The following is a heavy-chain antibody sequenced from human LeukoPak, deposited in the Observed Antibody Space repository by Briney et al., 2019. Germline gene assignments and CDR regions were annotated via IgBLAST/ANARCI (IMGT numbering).Heavy chain of an antibody. CDR1: GGSLSSYY. V-gene: IGHV4-59*01. D-gene: IGHD3-22*01. CDR3: ARRYYYDSSAFDY. CDR2: IYYSGST. J-gene: IGHJ4*02. Sequence: SETLSLTCTVSGGSLSSYYWSWIRQPPGKGLEWIGYIYYSGSTNCNPSLKSRVTISVDTSKNQFSLKLSSVTAADTAVYYCARRYYYDSSAFDYWGQGTLVTVSS.